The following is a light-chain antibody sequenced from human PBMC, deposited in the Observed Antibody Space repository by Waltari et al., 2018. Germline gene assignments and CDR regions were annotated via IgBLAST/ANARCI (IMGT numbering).Light chain of an antibody. J-gene: IGLJ2*01. CDR1: TRDVGSHNY. CDR3: SSYTSINTLVV. CDR2: DAT. V-gene: IGLV2-14*03. Sequence: QSALTQPASVSGSPEQSSTISCPGTTRDVGSHNYGSWYQQHPGKAPKLMIYDATNRPSGVSNRFSGSKSGNTASLTISGLQAEDEADYYCSSYTSINTLVVFGGGTKLTVL.